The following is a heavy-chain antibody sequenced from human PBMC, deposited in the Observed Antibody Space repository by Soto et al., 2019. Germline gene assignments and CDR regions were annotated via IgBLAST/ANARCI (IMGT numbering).Heavy chain of an antibody. CDR2: INHSGST. D-gene: IGHD2-15*01. CDR3: ARVSLGTPRRYSAHYYYYGMDV. CDR1: GGSFSGYY. V-gene: IGHV4-34*01. Sequence: PSETLSLTCAVYGGSFSGYYWSWIRQPPGKGLEWIGEINHSGSTNYNPSLKSRVTISVDTSKNQFSLKLSSVTAADTAVYYCARVSLGTPRRYSAHYYYYGMDVWGQGTTVTVSS. J-gene: IGHJ6*02.